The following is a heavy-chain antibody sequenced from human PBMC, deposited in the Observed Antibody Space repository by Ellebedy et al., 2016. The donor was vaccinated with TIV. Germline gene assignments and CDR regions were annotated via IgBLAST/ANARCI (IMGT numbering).Heavy chain of an antibody. CDR3: ARGVYYQGAFDI. CDR2: IYYSGST. Sequence: SETLSLTCTVSGGSISSYYWSWIRQPPGKGLEWIGYIYYSGSTNYNPSPKSRVIISVDTSKNQFSLKLSSVTAADTAVYYCARGVYYQGAFDIWGQGTMVTVSS. V-gene: IGHV4-59*01. CDR1: GGSISSYY. J-gene: IGHJ3*02. D-gene: IGHD3-10*01.